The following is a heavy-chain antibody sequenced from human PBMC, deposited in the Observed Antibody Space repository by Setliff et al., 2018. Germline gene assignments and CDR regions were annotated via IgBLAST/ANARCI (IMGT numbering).Heavy chain of an antibody. J-gene: IGHJ6*03. V-gene: IGHV4-34*01. CDR3: ARGITSGGYWGQRFLYLDV. Sequence: SETLSLTCAASGGTLSDYYWTWIRQPPGKGLEWIGEINHSGSSNYNPSLKSRVTISVDTSKNQFSLKLTSVTAADTAVYYCARGITSGGYWGQRFLYLDVWGRGTTVTVSS. D-gene: IGHD3-22*01. CDR2: INHSGSS. CDR1: GGTLSDYY.